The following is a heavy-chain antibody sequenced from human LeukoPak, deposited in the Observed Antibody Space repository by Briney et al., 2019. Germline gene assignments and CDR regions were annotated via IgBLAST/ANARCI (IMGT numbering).Heavy chain of an antibody. D-gene: IGHD2-15*01. J-gene: IGHJ6*03. Sequence: GASVKVSCKASGYTFTGYYMHWVRQAPGQGLEWMGWINPNSGGTNYAQKFQGRVTMTRDTSISTAYMERSRLRSDDTAVYYCARDRRPRCSGGSCYSLYYYYYMDVWGKGTTVTVSS. CDR2: INPNSGGT. V-gene: IGHV1-2*02. CDR1: GYTFTGYY. CDR3: ARDRRPRCSGGSCYSLYYYYYMDV.